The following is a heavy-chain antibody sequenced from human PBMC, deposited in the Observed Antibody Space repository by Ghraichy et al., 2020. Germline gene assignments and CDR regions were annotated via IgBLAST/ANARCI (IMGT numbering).Heavy chain of an antibody. V-gene: IGHV4-59*01. CDR2: FSYSSGSS. Sequence: SETLSLTCSVSGGSIQSYYWNWIRQTPGKGLEWIGYFSYSSGSSDYNPSLKSRVTISVDTPKNRVSLKLSSVTPEDTAIYYSARDLADVLTGFPYFFDSWGPGILVTVSS. CDR3: ARDLADVLTGFPYFFDS. CDR1: GGSIQSYY. J-gene: IGHJ4*02. D-gene: IGHD3-9*01.